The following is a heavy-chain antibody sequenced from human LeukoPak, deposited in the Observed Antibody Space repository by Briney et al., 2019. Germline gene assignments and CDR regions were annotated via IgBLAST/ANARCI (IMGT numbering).Heavy chain of an antibody. CDR1: GYSISSGYY. CDR3: ARDSLPYYDSSGYNWFDP. Sequence: SETLSLTCTVSGYSISSGYYWGWIRQPPGKGLEWIGSIYHSGSTYYNPSLKRRVPISVDTSKHQFSLKLSSVTAADTAVYYCARDSLPYYDSSGYNWFDPWGQGTLVTVSS. J-gene: IGHJ5*02. CDR2: IYHSGST. V-gene: IGHV4-38-2*02. D-gene: IGHD3-22*01.